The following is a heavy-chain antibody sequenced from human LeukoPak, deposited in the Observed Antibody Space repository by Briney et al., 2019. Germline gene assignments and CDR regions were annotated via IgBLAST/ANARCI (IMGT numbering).Heavy chain of an antibody. D-gene: IGHD4-17*01. CDR3: VRISSTVTYDY. V-gene: IGHV4-61*02. CDR2: IYTSGST. CDR1: GGSISSGSYY. Sequence: PSETLSLTCTVSGGSISSGSYYWSWIRQPAGKGLEWIGRIYTSGSTNYNPSLKSRVTISVDTSKNQFSLKLSSVTAADTAVYYCVRISSTVTYDYWGQGILVTVSS. J-gene: IGHJ4*02.